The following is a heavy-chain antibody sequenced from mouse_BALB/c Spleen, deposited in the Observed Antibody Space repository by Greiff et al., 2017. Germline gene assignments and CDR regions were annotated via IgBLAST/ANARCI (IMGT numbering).Heavy chain of an antibody. CDR1: GDSITSGY. Sequence: EVMLVESGPSLVKPSQTLSLTCSVTGDSITSGYWNWIRKFPGNKLEYMGYISYSGSTYYNPSLKSRISITRDTSKNQYYLQLNSVTTEDTATYYCARRENYGNPFAYWGQGTLVTVSA. CDR3: ARRENYGNPFAY. V-gene: IGHV3-8*02. J-gene: IGHJ3*01. D-gene: IGHD2-1*01. CDR2: ISYSGST.